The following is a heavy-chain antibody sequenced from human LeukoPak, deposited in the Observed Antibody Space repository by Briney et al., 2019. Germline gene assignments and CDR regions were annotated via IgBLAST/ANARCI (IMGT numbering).Heavy chain of an antibody. CDR1: GYSFSNYW. CDR3: ARRTNVLVPAARRRDTFDI. D-gene: IGHD2-2*01. J-gene: IGHJ4*02. CDR2: IYPSDSDT. Sequence: GESLKISCQGSGYSFSNYWIGWVRQMPGKGLEWMGIIYPSDSDTRYSPSFQGQVTISADKSISTAYLQWSSLKASDTAMYYCARRTNVLVPAARRRDTFDIWGQGTLVTVSS. V-gene: IGHV5-51*01.